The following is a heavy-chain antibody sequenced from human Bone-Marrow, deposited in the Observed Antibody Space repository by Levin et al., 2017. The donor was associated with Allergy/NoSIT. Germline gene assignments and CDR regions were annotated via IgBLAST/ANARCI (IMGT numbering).Heavy chain of an antibody. CDR1: GFTFSSYW. D-gene: IGHD2-15*01. CDR3: VRPNCRGDSCFSYWYFDL. J-gene: IGHJ2*01. CDR2: IKQDGSEE. V-gene: IGHV3-7*01. Sequence: GGSLRLSCAVSGFTFSSYWMSWVRQAPGKGLEWVANIKQDGSEEHYVDSVKGRFSISRDNAKNSLYLQMNSLRAEDTALYYCVRPNCRGDSCFSYWYFDLWGRGTLVTVSS.